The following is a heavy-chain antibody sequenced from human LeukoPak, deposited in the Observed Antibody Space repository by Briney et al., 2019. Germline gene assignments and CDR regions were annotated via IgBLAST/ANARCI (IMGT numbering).Heavy chain of an antibody. CDR3: ARATVTTYYYYMDV. Sequence: PSETLSLTCTVSGGSISSYYWSWIRQPPGKGLEWIGYIYYSGSTNYNPSLKSPVTISVDTSKNQFSLKLYSVTAADTAVYYCARATVTTYYYYMDVWGKGTTVTVS. CDR1: GGSISSYY. J-gene: IGHJ6*03. D-gene: IGHD4-17*01. CDR2: IYYSGST. V-gene: IGHV4-59*01.